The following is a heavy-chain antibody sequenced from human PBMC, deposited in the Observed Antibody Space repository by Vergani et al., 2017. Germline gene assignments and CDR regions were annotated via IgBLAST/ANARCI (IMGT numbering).Heavy chain of an antibody. V-gene: IGHV3-66*01. CDR1: GFTVSSNY. Sequence: EVQLVESGGGLVQPGGSLRLSCAASGFTVSSNYMSWVRQAPGKGLEWVSVIYSGGSTYYADSVKGRFTISRDNSKNTLYLKMNSLRAEDTAVYYCARDPYYGSGVDYWGQGTLVTVSS. J-gene: IGHJ4*02. D-gene: IGHD3-10*01. CDR2: IYSGGST. CDR3: ARDPYYGSGVDY.